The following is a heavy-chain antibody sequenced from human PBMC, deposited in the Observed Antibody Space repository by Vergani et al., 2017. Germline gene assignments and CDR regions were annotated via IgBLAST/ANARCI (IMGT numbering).Heavy chain of an antibody. D-gene: IGHD3-22*01. J-gene: IGHJ6*02. Sequence: QVQLQESGPGLVKPSETLSLTCTVSGGFISSYYWSWIRQPPGKGLEWIGYIYYSGSTNYNPSLKSRVTISVDTSKNQFSLKLSSVTAADTAVYYCARSKYYYDSSGYYTTRYYYYYGMDVWGQGTTVTVSS. CDR2: IYYSGST. V-gene: IGHV4-59*01. CDR1: GGFISSYY. CDR3: ARSKYYYDSSGYYTTRYYYYYGMDV.